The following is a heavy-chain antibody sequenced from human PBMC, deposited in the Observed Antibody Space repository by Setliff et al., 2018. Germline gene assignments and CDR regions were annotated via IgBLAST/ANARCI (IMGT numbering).Heavy chain of an antibody. CDR1: GGSFSGYY. V-gene: IGHV4-34*01. J-gene: IGHJ4*02. Sequence: SETLSLTCAVYGGSFSGYYWSWIRQPPGKGLEWIGEINHSGSTNYNPSLKSRVTISVDTSKNQFSLKLSSVTAEDTAVYYCVRDSGNSGMIDYWGQGTPVTVSS. CDR3: VRDSGNSGMIDY. CDR2: INHSGST. D-gene: IGHD6-13*01.